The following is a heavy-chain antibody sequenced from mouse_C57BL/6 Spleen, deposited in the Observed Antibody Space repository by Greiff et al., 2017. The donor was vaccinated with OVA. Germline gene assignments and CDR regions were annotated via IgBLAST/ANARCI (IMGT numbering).Heavy chain of an antibody. J-gene: IGHJ4*01. CDR3: ARSNYDEDYYYAMDY. CDR2: INPGSGGT. CDR1: GYAFTNYL. V-gene: IGHV1-54*01. D-gene: IGHD2-4*01. Sequence: LVESGAELVRPGTSVKVSCKASGYAFTNYLIEWVKQRPGQGLEWIGVINPGSGGTNYNEKLKGKATLTADKSSSTAYMQLSSLTSEDSAVYFCARSNYDEDYYYAMDYWGQGTSVTVSS.